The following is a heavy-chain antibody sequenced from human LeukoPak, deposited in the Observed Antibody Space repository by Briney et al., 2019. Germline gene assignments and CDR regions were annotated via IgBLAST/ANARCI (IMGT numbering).Heavy chain of an antibody. Sequence: GGSLRLSCVASGFSFRRYSMNWVHQAPGKGLEWVAYISYSSSLIYYADSVKGRFIITRDNAENSLYLQMNSLRAEDTAVYYCARDQGTYTDYDVDYWGQGTLVTVSS. J-gene: IGHJ4*02. V-gene: IGHV3-21*01. D-gene: IGHD4-17*01. CDR2: ISYSSSLI. CDR3: ARDQGTYTDYDVDY. CDR1: GFSFRRYS.